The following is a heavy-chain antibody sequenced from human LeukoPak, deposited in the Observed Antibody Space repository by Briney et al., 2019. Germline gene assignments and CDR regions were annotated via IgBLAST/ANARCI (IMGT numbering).Heavy chain of an antibody. Sequence: ASVKVSCKASGYTFTCYYMHWVGQAPGQGLEWMGWINPNSGGTNYAQKFQGRVTMTRDTSISTAYMELSRLRSDDTAVYYCARGQRGYSYGNYFDYWGQGTLVTVSS. V-gene: IGHV1-2*02. CDR3: ARGQRGYSYGNYFDY. CDR1: GYTFTCYY. D-gene: IGHD5-18*01. J-gene: IGHJ4*02. CDR2: INPNSGGT.